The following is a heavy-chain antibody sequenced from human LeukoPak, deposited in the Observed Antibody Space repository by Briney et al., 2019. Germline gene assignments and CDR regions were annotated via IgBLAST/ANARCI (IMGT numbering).Heavy chain of an antibody. CDR1: GDSVSSNSAA. Sequence: SQTLSLTCAISGDSVSSNSAAWNCIRQSPSRGLEWLGRTYSRSTWYNDYALSVKSRITINPDTSKNQFSLQLNSVTPEDTAVYYCAHGDIFFDYWGQAILVTVSS. J-gene: IGHJ4*02. D-gene: IGHD2-15*01. V-gene: IGHV6-1*01. CDR2: TYSRSTWYN. CDR3: AHGDIFFDY.